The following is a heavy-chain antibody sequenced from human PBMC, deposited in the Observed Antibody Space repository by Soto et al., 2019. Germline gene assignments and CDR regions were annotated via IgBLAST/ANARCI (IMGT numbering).Heavy chain of an antibody. CDR3: ARLRRPIWRDNWNYRTDFDY. J-gene: IGHJ4*02. V-gene: IGHV5-51*01. CDR2: IYPGDSDT. Sequence: GESLKISCKGSGYSFTSYWIGWVRQMPGKGLEWMGIIYPGDSDTRYSPSFQGQVTISADKSISTAYLQWSSLKASDTAMYYCARLRRPIWRDNWNYRTDFDYWGQGTLVTVSS. CDR1: GYSFTSYW. D-gene: IGHD1-7*01.